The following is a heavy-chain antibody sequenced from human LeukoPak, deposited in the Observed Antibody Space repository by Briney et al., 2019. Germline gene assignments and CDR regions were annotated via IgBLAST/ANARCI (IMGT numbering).Heavy chain of an antibody. Sequence: SETLSLTCAVYGGSFSGYYWSWIRQPPGKGLEWIGEINHSGSTNYNPSLKSRVTISVDTSKNQFSLKLSSATAADTAVYYCARANYGDYPIDYWGQGTLVTVSS. CDR1: GGSFSGYY. CDR2: INHSGST. D-gene: IGHD4-17*01. J-gene: IGHJ4*02. V-gene: IGHV4-34*01. CDR3: ARANYGDYPIDY.